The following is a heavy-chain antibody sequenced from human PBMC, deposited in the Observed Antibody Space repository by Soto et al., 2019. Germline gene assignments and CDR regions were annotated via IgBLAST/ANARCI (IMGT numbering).Heavy chain of an antibody. J-gene: IGHJ6*03. V-gene: IGHV4-59*08. Sequence: SETLSLTCTVSGGSISSYYWSWIRQPPGKGLEWIGYIYYSGSTNYNPSLKSRVTISVDTSKNQFSLKLGSVTAADTAVYYCARQKGYCSSTSCYAWFMDVWGKGTTVTVSS. CDR3: ARQKGYCSSTSCYAWFMDV. D-gene: IGHD2-2*01. CDR2: IYYSGST. CDR1: GGSISSYY.